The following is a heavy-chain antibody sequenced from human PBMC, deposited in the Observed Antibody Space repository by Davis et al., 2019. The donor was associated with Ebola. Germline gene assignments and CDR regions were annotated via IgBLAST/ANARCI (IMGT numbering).Heavy chain of an antibody. Sequence: GGSLRLSCAASGFTFSSYAMHWVRQAPGKGLEYVSAISSNGGSTYYANSVKGRFTISRDNAKNSLYLQMNSLRADDTAVYYCARDLGYSGRYYPFDYWGQGALVTVSS. J-gene: IGHJ4*02. V-gene: IGHV3-64*04. CDR3: ARDLGYSGRYYPFDY. CDR1: GFTFSSYA. D-gene: IGHD1-26*01. CDR2: ISSNGGST.